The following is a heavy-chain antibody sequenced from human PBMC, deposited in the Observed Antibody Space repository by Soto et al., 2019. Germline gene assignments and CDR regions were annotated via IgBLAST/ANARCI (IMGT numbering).Heavy chain of an antibody. D-gene: IGHD5-12*01. CDR1: GGTFRTYA. J-gene: IGHJ4*02. CDR3: ASGMQLWQRRINNEYSG. CDR2: IIPLFSTA. Sequence: QVQLVQSGAEVKKPESSVKVSCKAPGGTFRTYALSWVRQAPGQVLEWMGGIIPLFSTANYAQRFQDRVRIPGDESTNTVYMALGSLRSEDTAGYLCASGMQLWQRRINNEYSGWGQGTLVTVSS. V-gene: IGHV1-69*12.